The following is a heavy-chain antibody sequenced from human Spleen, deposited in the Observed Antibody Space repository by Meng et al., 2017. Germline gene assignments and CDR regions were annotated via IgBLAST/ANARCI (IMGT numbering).Heavy chain of an antibody. D-gene: IGHD3-22*01. CDR3: AKDRHTGYYYDSTGYNPDYYYGMDV. J-gene: IGHJ6*02. CDR1: GFTFSSYA. CDR2: ISGSGGST. Sequence: GGSLRLSCAASGFTFSSYAMSWVRQAPGKGLEWVSAISGSGGSTYYADSVKGRFTIPRDNSKNTLYLQMNSLRADDTAVYYCAKDRHTGYYYDSTGYNPDYYYGMDVWGQGTTVTVSS. V-gene: IGHV3-23*01.